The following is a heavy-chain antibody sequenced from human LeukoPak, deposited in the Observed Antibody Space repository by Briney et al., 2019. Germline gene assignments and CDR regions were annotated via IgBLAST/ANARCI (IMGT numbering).Heavy chain of an antibody. D-gene: IGHD2/OR15-2a*01. Sequence: GASVKVSCKASGGTFSSYAISWVRQAPGQGLEWMGGIIPIFGTANYAQKFQGRVTITADESTSTAYMELSSLRSEDTAVYYCARGAPTSPLYIGGPYYYYYYMDVWGKGTTVTVSS. CDR3: ARGAPTSPLYIGGPYYYYYYMDV. CDR1: GGTFSSYA. J-gene: IGHJ6*03. V-gene: IGHV1-69*13. CDR2: IIPIFGTA.